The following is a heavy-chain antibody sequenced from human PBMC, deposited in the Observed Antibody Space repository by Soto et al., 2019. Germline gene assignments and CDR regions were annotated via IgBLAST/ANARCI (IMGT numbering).Heavy chain of an antibody. CDR2: IDPSDSYT. CDR3: AMAARPKGLANYYYGMDV. J-gene: IGHJ6*02. CDR1: GYSFTSYW. V-gene: IGHV5-10-1*01. Sequence: GESLKISCKGSGYSFTSYWIIWVLQMPGKGLEWMGRIDPSDSYTNYSPSFQGHVTISADKSISTTYLQWSSLKASDTAMYYCAMAARPKGLANYYYGMDVWGQGTTVTVSS. D-gene: IGHD6-6*01.